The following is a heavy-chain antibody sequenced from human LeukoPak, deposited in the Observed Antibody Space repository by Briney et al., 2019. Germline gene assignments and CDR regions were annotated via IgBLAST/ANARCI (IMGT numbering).Heavy chain of an antibody. CDR2: IWYDGSNK. J-gene: IGHJ4*02. CDR3: AKDSSGGYHDY. D-gene: IGHD5-12*01. Sequence: PGGSLRLSCAASGFTFSSYGMHWVRQAPGKGLEWVAVIWYDGSNKYYADSVKGRFTISRDNSKNTLYLQMNSLRAEDTAVYYCAKDSSGGYHDYWGQGTLVTVSS. CDR1: GFTFSSYG. V-gene: IGHV3-30*02.